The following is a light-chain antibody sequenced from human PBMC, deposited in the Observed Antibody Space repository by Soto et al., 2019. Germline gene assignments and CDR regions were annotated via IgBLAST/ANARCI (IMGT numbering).Light chain of an antibody. CDR1: QSVTSSY. J-gene: IGKJ5*01. CDR3: QQYGSSPIT. Sequence: EIVLTQSPGTLSLSPGETATLSCRASQSVTSSYIAWYQHNPGQAPRLLIYGASSRATAIPDRFSGSGSGTDFTLTIIRLEPEDFAVYYCQQYGSSPITFGQGTRLEIK. CDR2: GAS. V-gene: IGKV3-20*01.